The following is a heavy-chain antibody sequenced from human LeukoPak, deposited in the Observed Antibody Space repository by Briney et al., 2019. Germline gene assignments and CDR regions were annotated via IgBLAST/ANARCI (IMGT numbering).Heavy chain of an antibody. J-gene: IGHJ4*02. V-gene: IGHV3-53*01. CDR2: IYSGGST. D-gene: IGHD3-22*01. CDR1: GFTVSSNY. Sequence: PGGSLRLSCAAPGFTVSSNYMSWVRQAPGKGLEWVSVIYSGGSTYYADSVKGRFTISRDNSKNTLYLQMNSLRAEDTAVYYCARDGFDSSGYYYAVYWGQGTLVTVSS. CDR3: ARDGFDSSGYYYAVY.